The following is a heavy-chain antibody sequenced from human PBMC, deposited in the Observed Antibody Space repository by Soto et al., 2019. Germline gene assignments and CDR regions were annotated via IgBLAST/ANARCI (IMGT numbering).Heavy chain of an antibody. CDR1: GGSVTSRGHS. Sequence: PSETLSLTCAVSGGSVTSRGHSWAWIRQTPGKGLEWIGQIYHTGITSYNPSLTSRVTISLDESNNQFSLDLNSVTAADSAVYYCAGGFLAYCAAHCYSLWGQGTLVTVSS. D-gene: IGHD2-21*02. J-gene: IGHJ4*02. CDR3: AGGFLAYCAAHCYSL. CDR2: IYHTGIT. V-gene: IGHV4-30-2*01.